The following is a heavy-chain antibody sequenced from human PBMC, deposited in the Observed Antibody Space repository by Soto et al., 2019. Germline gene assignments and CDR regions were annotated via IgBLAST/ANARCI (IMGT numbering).Heavy chain of an antibody. CDR3: ARGGYSGYAR. D-gene: IGHD5-12*01. J-gene: IGHJ4*02. V-gene: IGHV4-34*01. CDR1: GGSFSGYY. Sequence: QVQLQQWGAGLLKPSETLSLTCAVYGGSFSGYYWSWIRQPPGKGLEWIGEINHSGSTNYNPSLKXXVXKXXDTSKNQFSLKLSSVTAADTAVYYGARGGYSGYARWGQVTLVTVSS. CDR2: INHSGST.